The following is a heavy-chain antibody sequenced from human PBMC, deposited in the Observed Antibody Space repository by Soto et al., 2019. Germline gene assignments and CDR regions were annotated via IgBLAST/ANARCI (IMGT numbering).Heavy chain of an antibody. CDR3: ATGSGDYYGSGSHDDY. Sequence: PSETLSLTCAVYGGSFSGYDWTWIRQPPGKGLEWIGSIYYSGSTYYNPSLKSRVTISVDTSKNQFSLKLSSVTAADTAVYYCATGSGDYYGSGSHDDYWGQGTLVTVSS. CDR2: IYYSGST. J-gene: IGHJ4*02. CDR1: GGSFSGYD. V-gene: IGHV4-34*01. D-gene: IGHD3-10*01.